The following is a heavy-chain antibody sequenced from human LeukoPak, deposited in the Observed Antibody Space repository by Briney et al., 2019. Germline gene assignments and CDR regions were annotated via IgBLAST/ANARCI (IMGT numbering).Heavy chain of an antibody. Sequence: SETLSLTCTVSGGSIRSGGYYWGWIRQPPGKGLEWIATIYYSGSTYSNPSLKSRVSISVDTSKNQFSLKLSSVTAADTAVYYCARGRPYSGPYYYYYYMDVWGKGTTVTVSS. CDR3: ARGRPYSGPYYYYYYMDV. CDR2: IYYSGST. CDR1: GGSIRSGGYY. D-gene: IGHD4-11*01. J-gene: IGHJ6*03. V-gene: IGHV4-39*01.